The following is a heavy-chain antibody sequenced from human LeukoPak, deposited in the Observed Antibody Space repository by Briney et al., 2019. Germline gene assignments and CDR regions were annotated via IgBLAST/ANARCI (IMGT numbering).Heavy chain of an antibody. CDR1: GGSISSSRYY. J-gene: IGHJ4*02. D-gene: IGHD3-10*01. V-gene: IGHV4-39*01. CDR2: VYYRGST. Sequence: SETLSLTCTVSGGSISSSRYYWGWIRQPPGKGLEWIGSVYYRGSTYYNPSLKSRVTISVDTSKNQFSLKLSSVTAADTAVYYCARHPEFGELHIWGQGTLVTVSS. CDR3: ARHPEFGELHI.